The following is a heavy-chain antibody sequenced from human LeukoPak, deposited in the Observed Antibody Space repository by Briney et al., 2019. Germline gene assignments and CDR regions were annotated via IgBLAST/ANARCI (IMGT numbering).Heavy chain of an antibody. J-gene: IGHJ4*02. Sequence: GGSLRLSCVVSGFTFSSYSMNWVRQAPGKGLEWVSSISSSSSYINYVDSVKGRFTISRDNAKNSLYLQMNSLRAEDTAVYYCARDSGQIVGATVDYWGQGTLVTVSS. CDR3: ARDSGQIVGATVDY. D-gene: IGHD1-26*01. V-gene: IGHV3-21*01. CDR2: ISSSSSYI. CDR1: GFTFSSYS.